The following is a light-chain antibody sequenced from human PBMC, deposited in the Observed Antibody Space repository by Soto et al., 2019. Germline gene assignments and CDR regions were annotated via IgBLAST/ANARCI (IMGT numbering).Light chain of an antibody. J-gene: IGKJ2*01. CDR3: VQDYAYPYI. Sequence: AIQMTQSPSSLSASVGDRVTITSRASQGIRKELGWYQQKPGKAPNLLIYAAAILQSGVPSRFSVSRSGTDVTLTLSSLQPGEFRPYYGVQDYAYPYISGQGPNLEIK. V-gene: IGKV1-6*01. CDR2: AAA. CDR1: QGIRKE.